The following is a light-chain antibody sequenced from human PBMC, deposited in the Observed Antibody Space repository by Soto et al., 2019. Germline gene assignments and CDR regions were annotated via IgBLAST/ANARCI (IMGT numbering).Light chain of an antibody. CDR3: QRYGSSPGT. Sequence: PGERATLSCRASQDVKNNNLAWYQQKPGQPPRLLIRGASSRAAGLPDRFSGSGSGTAFTLTINRLEPEDFAVYYCQRYGSSPGTFGEGTKLEI. CDR1: QDVKNNN. J-gene: IGKJ2*01. V-gene: IGKV3-20*01. CDR2: GAS.